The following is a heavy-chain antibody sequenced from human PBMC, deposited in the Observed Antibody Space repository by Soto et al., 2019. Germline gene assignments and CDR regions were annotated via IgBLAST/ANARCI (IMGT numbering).Heavy chain of an antibody. CDR2: IIPIFGTA. V-gene: IGHV1-69*13. CDR3: ARLITFGGVDAFDI. CDR1: GGTFSSYA. J-gene: IGHJ3*02. Sequence: SVKVSCKASGGTFSSYAISWVRQAPGQGLEWMGGIIPIFGTANYAQKFQGRVTITADESTSTAYMELSSLRSEDTAVYYCARLITFGGVDAFDIWGQGTMVTVSS. D-gene: IGHD3-16*01.